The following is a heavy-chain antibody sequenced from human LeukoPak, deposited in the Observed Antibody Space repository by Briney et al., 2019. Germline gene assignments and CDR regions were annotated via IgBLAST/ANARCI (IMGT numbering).Heavy chain of an antibody. Sequence: GGSLRLSCAASGFTFSSYAMHWVRQAPGKGLEWVAVISYDGSNKYYADSVKGRFTISRDNSKNTLYLQMNSLRAEDTAVYYCARDTLGGLVITRGHDAFDIWGQGTMVTVSS. CDR3: ARDTLGGLVITRGHDAFDI. D-gene: IGHD3/OR15-3a*01. CDR1: GFTFSSYA. J-gene: IGHJ3*02. V-gene: IGHV3-30-3*01. CDR2: ISYDGSNK.